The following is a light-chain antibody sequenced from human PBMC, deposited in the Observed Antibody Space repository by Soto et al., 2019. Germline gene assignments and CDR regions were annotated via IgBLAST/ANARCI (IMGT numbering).Light chain of an antibody. CDR1: SSNIGSNT. CDR2: SNT. V-gene: IGLV1-44*01. CDR3: AAWDDSLNGVV. J-gene: IGLJ2*01. Sequence: QSVLTQPPSASGTPGQRVTISCSGSSSNIGSNTVNWYQQLPGTAPKLLIYSNTQRPSGVPDRFSGSKSGTSASLAISGLQSEDEGDYYCAAWDDSLNGVVFGGGTKLTVL.